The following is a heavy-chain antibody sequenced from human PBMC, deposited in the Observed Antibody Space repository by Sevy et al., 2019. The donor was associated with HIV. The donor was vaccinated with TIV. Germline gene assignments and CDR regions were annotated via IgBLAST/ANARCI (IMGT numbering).Heavy chain of an antibody. CDR2: IKQDGSEK. J-gene: IGHJ6*02. D-gene: IGHD4-17*01. V-gene: IGHV3-7*01. CDR3: ASDPPYGDYPYYYYGMDV. CDR1: GFTFSSYW. Sequence: GGSLRLSCVASGFTFSSYWMSWVRQAPGKGLEWVANIKQDGSEKYYVDSVKGRFTISRDNAKNSLYLQMNSLRAEDTAVYYCASDPPYGDYPYYYYGMDVWGQGTTVTVSS.